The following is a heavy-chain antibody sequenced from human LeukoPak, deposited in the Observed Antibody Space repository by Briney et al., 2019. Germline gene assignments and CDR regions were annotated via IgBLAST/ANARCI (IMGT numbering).Heavy chain of an antibody. CDR3: ARVTLRYYGSGTYLDYLDV. J-gene: IGHJ6*03. Sequence: SETLSLTCTVSGGSISSGDYYWSWIRQPPGKGLEWIGYIYYSGSTYYNPSLKSRVTISVDTSKNQFSLKLSSVTAADTAVYYCARVTLRYYGSGTYLDYLDVWGKGTTVTVSS. V-gene: IGHV4-30-4*08. CDR2: IYYSGST. D-gene: IGHD3-10*01. CDR1: GGSISSGDYY.